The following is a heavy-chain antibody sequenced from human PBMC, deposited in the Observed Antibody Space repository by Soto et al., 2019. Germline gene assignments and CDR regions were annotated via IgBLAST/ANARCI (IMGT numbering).Heavy chain of an antibody. Sequence: QVQLVESGGGVVQPGRSLRLTCAASGFIFSGSGMHWVRQAPGKGLEWVALVSNDGIRNYYGDSVKGLFTISRENAENTLYLPMNSLRAEDTAVYYCARWVGGSMYDNSGKYDSWGQGTLVTVSS. V-gene: IGHV3-30*03. D-gene: IGHD3-22*01. CDR3: ARWVGGSMYDNSGKYDS. CDR1: GFIFSGSG. J-gene: IGHJ5*01. CDR2: VSNDGIRN.